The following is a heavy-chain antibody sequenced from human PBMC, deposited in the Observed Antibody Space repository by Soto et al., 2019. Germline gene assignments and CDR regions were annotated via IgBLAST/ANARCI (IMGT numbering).Heavy chain of an antibody. V-gene: IGHV1-8*01. J-gene: IGHJ4*02. CDR2: MNPNSGNT. CDR3: AREKSGYYDY. CDR1: GYTFTSYD. Sequence: QVQLVQSGAEVKKPGASVKVSCKASGYTFTSYDINWVRQATGQGREWMGWMNPNSGNTGYAQKCQGKVTMTRRTSISRDYMELSSLRSEDTAVYYCAREKSGYYDYWGQGTLVTVSS. D-gene: IGHD3-3*01.